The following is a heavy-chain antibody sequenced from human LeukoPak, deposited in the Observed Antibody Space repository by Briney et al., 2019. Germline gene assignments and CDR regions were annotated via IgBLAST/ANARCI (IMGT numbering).Heavy chain of an antibody. CDR2: ISGSGGST. CDR1: GFTFSSYA. Sequence: PGGSLRLSCAASGFTFSSYAISWVRQAPGKGLEWVSAISGSGGSTYYADSVKGRFTISRDNSKNPLYLQMNSLRAEDTAVYYCAKVRFCSSTSCYRVFDYWGQGTLVTVSS. CDR3: AKVRFCSSTSCYRVFDY. J-gene: IGHJ4*02. D-gene: IGHD2-2*02. V-gene: IGHV3-23*01.